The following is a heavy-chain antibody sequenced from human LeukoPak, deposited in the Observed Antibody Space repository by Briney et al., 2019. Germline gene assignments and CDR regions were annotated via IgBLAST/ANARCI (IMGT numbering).Heavy chain of an antibody. CDR3: AKDPTGYGDYFDY. CDR2: ISYDGSNK. V-gene: IGHV3-30*18. D-gene: IGHD4-17*01. CDR1: GYTLTELS. Sequence: SCKVSGYTLTELSMHWVRQAPGKGLEWVAVISYDGSNKYYADSVKGRFTISRDNSKNTLYLQMNSLRAEDTAVYYCAKDPTGYGDYFDYWGQGTLVTVSS. J-gene: IGHJ4*02.